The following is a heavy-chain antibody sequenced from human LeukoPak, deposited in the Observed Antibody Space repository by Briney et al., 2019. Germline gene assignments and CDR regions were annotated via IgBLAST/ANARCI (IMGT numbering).Heavy chain of an antibody. D-gene: IGHD4-17*01. Sequence: PGGSLRLSCVASGFTFSSYAMSWVRQAPGKGLEWVSAISGSGGSTYYADSVKGRFTISRDNSKNTLYLQMNSLRAEDTAVYYCAKAPRGYGDYNNLDYWGQGTLVTVSS. V-gene: IGHV3-23*01. J-gene: IGHJ4*02. CDR2: ISGSGGST. CDR1: GFTFSSYA. CDR3: AKAPRGYGDYNNLDY.